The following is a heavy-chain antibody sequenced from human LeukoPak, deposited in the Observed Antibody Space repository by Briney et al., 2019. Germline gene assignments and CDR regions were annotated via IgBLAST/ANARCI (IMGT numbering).Heavy chain of an antibody. CDR2: IRYDASRE. CDR1: GFIFDDYG. Sequence: GGSLRLSCTSFGFIFDDYGMHWVRQAPGKGLEWVAFIRYDASREYCVDSVKGRFTISRDNSKNTLYLQMSSLRVEDTAVYYCAKVGASYYGIDYWGQGARVTVSS. V-gene: IGHV3-30*02. J-gene: IGHJ4*02. CDR3: AKVGASYYGIDY. D-gene: IGHD1-26*01.